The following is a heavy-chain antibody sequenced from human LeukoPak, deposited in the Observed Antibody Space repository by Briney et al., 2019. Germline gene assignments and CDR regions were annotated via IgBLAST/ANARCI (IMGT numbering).Heavy chain of an antibody. CDR1: GFTFSGYW. CDR2: INPDGSST. J-gene: IGHJ4*02. Sequence: GGSLRLSCAASGFTFSGYWMHWVRQAPGKGLVWVSRINPDGSSTNYADSVKGRFTISRDNAKNTLYLQMNSLRAEDTAVYYCASGSTSCSGCFDYWGQGTLVTVSS. CDR3: ASGSTSCSGCFDY. D-gene: IGHD2-2*01. V-gene: IGHV3-74*01.